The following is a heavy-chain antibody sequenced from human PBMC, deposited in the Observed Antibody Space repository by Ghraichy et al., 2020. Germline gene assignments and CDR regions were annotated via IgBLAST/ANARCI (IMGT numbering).Heavy chain of an antibody. D-gene: IGHD6-13*01. V-gene: IGHV1-2*04. J-gene: IGHJ4*02. Sequence: ASVKVSCKASGYTFTGYYMHWVRQAPGQGLEWMGWINPNSGGTNYAQKFQGWVTMTRDTSISTAYMELTRLRSDDTAVYYCARANSRIAAAGALNFDYWGQGTLVTVSS. CDR1: GYTFTGYY. CDR3: ARANSRIAAAGALNFDY. CDR2: INPNSGGT.